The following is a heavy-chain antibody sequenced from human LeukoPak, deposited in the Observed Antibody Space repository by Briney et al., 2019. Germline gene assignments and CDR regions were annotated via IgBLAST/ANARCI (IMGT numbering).Heavy chain of an antibody. J-gene: IGHJ4*02. CDR2: INHSGST. Sequence: SETLSLTCAVYGGSFSGYYWSWIRQPPGKGLEWIGEINHSGSTNYNPSLKSRVTISVDTSKNQFSLKLSSVTAADTAVYYCARGVYCSGGSCYLLDYWGQGTLVTVSS. V-gene: IGHV4-34*01. D-gene: IGHD2-15*01. CDR3: ARGVYCSGGSCYLLDY. CDR1: GGSFSGYY.